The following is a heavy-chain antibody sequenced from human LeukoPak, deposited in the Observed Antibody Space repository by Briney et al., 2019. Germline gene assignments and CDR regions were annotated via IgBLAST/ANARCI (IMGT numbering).Heavy chain of an antibody. CDR1: GGTFISYA. V-gene: IGHV1-46*01. J-gene: IGHJ4*02. D-gene: IGHD6-19*01. CDR3: AREDSSGWPNDY. Sequence: ASVKVSCKASGGTFISYAISWVRQAPGQGLEWMGIINPSGGSTSYAQKSQGRVTMTRDTSTSTVYMELSSLRSEDTAVYYCAREDSSGWPNDYWGQGTLVTVSS. CDR2: INPSGGST.